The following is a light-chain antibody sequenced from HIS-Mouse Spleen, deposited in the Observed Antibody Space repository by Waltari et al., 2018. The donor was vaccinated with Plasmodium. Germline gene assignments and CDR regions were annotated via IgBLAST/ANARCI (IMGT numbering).Light chain of an antibody. CDR2: KDS. V-gene: IGLV3-25*03. Sequence: SYELTQPPSVSVSPGQTARITCSGDALPKQYAYWYQQKPGQAPVLVIYKDSERPSGLLERCSGSSSGTTVTLTISGVQAEDEADYYCQSADSSGTYVFGTGTKVTVL. CDR1: ALPKQY. CDR3: QSADSSGTYV. J-gene: IGLJ1*01.